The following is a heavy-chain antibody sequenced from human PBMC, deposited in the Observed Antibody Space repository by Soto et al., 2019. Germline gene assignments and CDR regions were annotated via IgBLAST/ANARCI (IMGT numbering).Heavy chain of an antibody. D-gene: IGHD2-15*01. CDR1: GVSITSYY. Sequence: PSETLSLTCTVSGVSITSYYWSWIRQSPVKGLEWIGYIYYSGITDYNPSLKSRVTISVDTSKNQFSLNLSSVTAADTAVYYCARAYWGGGSCYYSLFVFGGQGAVVTVSS. J-gene: IGHJ4*02. CDR2: IYYSGIT. CDR3: ARAYWGGGSCYYSLFVF. V-gene: IGHV4-59*01.